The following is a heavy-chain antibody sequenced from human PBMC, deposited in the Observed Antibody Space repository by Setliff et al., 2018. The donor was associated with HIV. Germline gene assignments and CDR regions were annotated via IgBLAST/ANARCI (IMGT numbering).Heavy chain of an antibody. CDR1: GYTFTKYN. CDR2: VDPEDGET. V-gene: IGHV1-69-2*01. CDR3: VVFLISNGPVNDGFDI. J-gene: IGHJ3*02. Sequence: ASVKVSCKASGYTFTKYNIHWVQQAPGKGLEWMGRVDPEDGETRYAEKFRGRVTITADTSADTVYMELRSLRSEDTAFYYCVVFLISNGPVNDGFDIWGQGTMVTVSS. D-gene: IGHD3-22*01.